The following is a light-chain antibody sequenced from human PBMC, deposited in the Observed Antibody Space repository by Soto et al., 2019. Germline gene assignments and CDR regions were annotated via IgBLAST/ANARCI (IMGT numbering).Light chain of an antibody. CDR1: QSVTSSY. CDR2: GAS. CDR3: QQYDSSPLT. J-gene: IGKJ1*01. Sequence: EIVLTQSPGPLSLSPGERATLSCRASQSVTSSYLAWYQQKPGQAPRLLIYGASSRATGIPDRFSGSGSGTDFTLTISRLEPEDCSVYYCQQYDSSPLTFGRGTKVEIK. V-gene: IGKV3-20*01.